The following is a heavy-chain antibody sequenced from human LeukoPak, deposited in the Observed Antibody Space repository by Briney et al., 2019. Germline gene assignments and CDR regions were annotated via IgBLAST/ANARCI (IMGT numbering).Heavy chain of an antibody. CDR1: GFTYSSYW. V-gene: IGHV3-74*01. J-gene: IGHJ5*02. Sequence: GGSLRLPCAASGFTYSSYWMHWVRQAPGKGLVWVSRINSDGSSTSYADSVKGRFTISRDNAKNTLYLQMNSLRAEDTAVYYCARAFGYSGYESWFDPWGQGTLVTVSS. CDR2: INSDGSST. CDR3: ARAFGYSGYESWFDP. D-gene: IGHD5-12*01.